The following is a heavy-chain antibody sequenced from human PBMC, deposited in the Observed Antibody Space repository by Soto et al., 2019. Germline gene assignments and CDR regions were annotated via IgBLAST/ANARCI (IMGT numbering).Heavy chain of an antibody. V-gene: IGHV4-59*13. CDR1: VASFIGSY. Sequence: PSETLSLTCAFSVASFIGSYWSWIRQPPGKGLEWIGYAYYSGTTVYNPSLKSRVSISVDTSKKHVSLRLNSVTAADTAVYYCAVWSALTQYYFDSWGHGTLVTVPQ. D-gene: IGHD3-3*01. CDR2: AYYSGTT. CDR3: AVWSALTQYYFDS. J-gene: IGHJ4*01.